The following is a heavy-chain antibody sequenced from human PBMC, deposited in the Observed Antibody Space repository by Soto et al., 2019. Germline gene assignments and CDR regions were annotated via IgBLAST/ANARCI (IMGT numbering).Heavy chain of an antibody. J-gene: IGHJ4*02. CDR3: ARSDLWGATEY. CDR1: GFTFSSYG. CDR2: ISYDGSNK. V-gene: IGHV3-30*03. Sequence: PGGSLRLSCAASGFTFSSYGMHWVRQAPGKGLEWVAVISYDGSNKYYADSVKGRFTISRDNSKNTLYLQMNSLRAEDTAVYYCARSDLWGATEYWGQGTLVTVSS. D-gene: IGHD3-3*01.